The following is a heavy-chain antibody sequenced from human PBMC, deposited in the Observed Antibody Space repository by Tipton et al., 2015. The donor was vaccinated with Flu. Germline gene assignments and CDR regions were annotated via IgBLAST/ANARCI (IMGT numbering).Heavy chain of an antibody. D-gene: IGHD1-7*01. CDR3: ARGAGYKWELH. CDR2: IHHSGST. Sequence: GLVKPSETLSLTCAVYGGSFSDYYWSWIRQSPEKGLEWIGEIHHSGSTKYNPSLRSRVTISVDSSKNQFSLKLTSVTAADTAVYFCARGAGYKWELHWGQRAVVTVSS. V-gene: IGHV4-34*01. J-gene: IGHJ4*02. CDR1: GGSFSDYY.